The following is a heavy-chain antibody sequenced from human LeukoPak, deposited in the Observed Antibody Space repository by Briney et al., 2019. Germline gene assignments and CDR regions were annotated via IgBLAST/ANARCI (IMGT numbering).Heavy chain of an antibody. CDR3: AREVGSWYDY. J-gene: IGHJ4*02. CDR2: IDSRSGTI. Sequence: QPGGSLRLSCAASGFTFSTYSMNWVRQAPGKGLEWVSYIDSRSGTIYHADSVKGRFTITRDNANKSLYLQVNSLRDEDTAVYYCAREVGSWYDYWGQGTLVTVSS. V-gene: IGHV3-48*02. D-gene: IGHD6-13*01. CDR1: GFTFSTYS.